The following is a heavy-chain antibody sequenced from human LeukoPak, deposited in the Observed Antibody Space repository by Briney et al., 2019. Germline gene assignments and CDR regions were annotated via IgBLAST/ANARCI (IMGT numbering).Heavy chain of an antibody. D-gene: IGHD3-22*01. V-gene: IGHV4-4*07. Sequence: SETLSLTCTVSGGSISNYYWSWIRQSAGKGLEWIGRIYTSGSTNYSPSLKSRVSMSVDTSKNQFSLRLRSVTAADTAVYYCARESGYYYDTSGYTFDYWGQGILVTVSS. J-gene: IGHJ4*02. CDR2: IYTSGST. CDR1: GGSISNYY. CDR3: ARESGYYYDTSGYTFDY.